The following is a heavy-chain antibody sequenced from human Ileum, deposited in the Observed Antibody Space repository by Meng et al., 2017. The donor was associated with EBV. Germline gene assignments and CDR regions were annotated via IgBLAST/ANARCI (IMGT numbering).Heavy chain of an antibody. CDR3: ASGRDYAWHS. Sequence: QGPVQGSGPGLGKPSGTLSLTCAVSGDSISSNNWWSWVRQPPGKGLEWIGEIYHSGSTNYNPSFKSRVTMSVDKSKNQISLNLSSVTAADTAVYYCASGRDYAWHSWGRGTLVTVSS. CDR1: GDSISSNNW. V-gene: IGHV4-4*02. J-gene: IGHJ4*02. D-gene: IGHD4-17*01. CDR2: IYHSGST.